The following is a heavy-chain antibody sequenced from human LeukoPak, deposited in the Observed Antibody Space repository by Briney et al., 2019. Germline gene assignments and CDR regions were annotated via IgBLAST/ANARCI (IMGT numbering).Heavy chain of an antibody. CDR2: ISGSGGST. D-gene: IGHD4-17*01. J-gene: IGHJ1*01. Sequence: RTGGSLRLSCAASGFSFSSYDMSWVRQAPGKGLEWVSVISGSGGSTYYADSVKGRFTISRDNSKNTLYLQMNSLRAEDTAVYYCAKEIYGDSIGGRFQHWGQGTLVTVSS. CDR3: AKEIYGDSIGGRFQH. V-gene: IGHV3-23*01. CDR1: GFSFSSYD.